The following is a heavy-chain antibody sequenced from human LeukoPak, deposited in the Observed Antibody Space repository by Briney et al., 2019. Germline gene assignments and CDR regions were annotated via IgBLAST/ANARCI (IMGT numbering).Heavy chain of an antibody. V-gene: IGHV5-10-1*01. J-gene: IGHJ4*02. CDR1: GYLFTSYW. D-gene: IGHD3-10*01. CDR2: IGPSEYYT. CDR3: ARAYGSGSYAGY. Sequence: GESLTISCKGSGYLFTSYWISWARQLPGKGLEWMGRIGPSEYYTHYSPSLQPHLTISADKSISTADLQWSRLKASGAAMYYCARAYGSGSYAGYWGQETLVTVSS.